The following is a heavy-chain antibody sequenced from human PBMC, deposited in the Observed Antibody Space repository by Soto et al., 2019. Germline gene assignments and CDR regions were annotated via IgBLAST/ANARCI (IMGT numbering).Heavy chain of an antibody. D-gene: IGHD3-9*01. CDR3: ARDHPDYDILTGYYKGRWFDP. CDR1: GYTFTSYA. J-gene: IGHJ5*02. V-gene: IGHV1-3*01. CDR2: INAGNGNT. Sequence: ASVKVSCKASGYTFTSYAMHWVRQAPGQRLEWMGWINAGNGNTNYAQTLQGRVTMTTDTSTSTAYMELRSLRSDDTAVYYCARDHPDYDILTGYYKGRWFDPWGQGTLVTVSS.